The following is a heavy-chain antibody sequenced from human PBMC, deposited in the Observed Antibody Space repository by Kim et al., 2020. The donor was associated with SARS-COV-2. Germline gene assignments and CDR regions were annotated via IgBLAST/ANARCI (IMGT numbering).Heavy chain of an antibody. CDR1: GGSISSGGYY. V-gene: IGHV4-30-4*01. J-gene: IGHJ4*02. D-gene: IGHD1-7*01. CDR3: ARTSWNYVYFDY. Sequence: SETLSLTCTVSGGSISSGGYYWSWIRQPPGKGLEWIGYIYYSGSTYYNPSLKSRVTISVDTSKNQFSLKLSSVTAADTAVYYCARTSWNYVYFDYWGQGTLVTVSS. CDR2: IYYSGST.